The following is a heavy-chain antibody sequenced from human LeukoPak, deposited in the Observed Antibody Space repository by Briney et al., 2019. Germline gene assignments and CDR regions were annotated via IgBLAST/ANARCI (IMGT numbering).Heavy chain of an antibody. V-gene: IGHV4-39*07. J-gene: IGHJ4*02. CDR1: GGSISSSSYY. CDR2: IYYSGST. CDR3: ARGEMATSQLDY. D-gene: IGHD5-24*01. Sequence: SETLSLTCTVSGGSISSSSYYWGWIRQPPGKGLEWIGSIYYSGSTNYNPSLKSRVTISVDKSKNQFSLKLSSVTAADTAVYYCARGEMATSQLDYWGQGTLVTVSS.